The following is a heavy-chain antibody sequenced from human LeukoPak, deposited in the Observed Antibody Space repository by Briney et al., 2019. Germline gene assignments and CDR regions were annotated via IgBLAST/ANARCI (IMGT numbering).Heavy chain of an antibody. J-gene: IGHJ4*02. CDR3: ARAPYYYGSGYYFDY. CDR1: GASLSGYY. D-gene: IGHD3-10*01. Sequence: SETLSLTCAVYGASLSGYYWSWIRQPPGKGLEWIGEINHSGSTNYNPSLKSRVTISVDTSKNQFSLKLSSVTAADTAVYYCARAPYYYGSGYYFDYWGQGTLVTVSS. V-gene: IGHV4-34*01. CDR2: INHSGST.